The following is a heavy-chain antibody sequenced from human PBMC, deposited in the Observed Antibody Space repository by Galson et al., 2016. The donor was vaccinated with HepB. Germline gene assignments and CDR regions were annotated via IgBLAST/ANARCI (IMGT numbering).Heavy chain of an antibody. V-gene: IGHV4-61*02. D-gene: IGHD5-12*01. CDR1: GDPFSSDNYY. Sequence: TLSLTCTASGDPFSSDNYYWNWIRQPAGKGLEWIGRIYYSGSTNYNPSLKSRVSISVDTSKNQFSLNLSSVTAADTAVYYCSRDKGWGSGHGALDIWGQGTMVIVSS. CDR3: SRDKGWGSGHGALDI. CDR2: IYYSGST. J-gene: IGHJ3*02.